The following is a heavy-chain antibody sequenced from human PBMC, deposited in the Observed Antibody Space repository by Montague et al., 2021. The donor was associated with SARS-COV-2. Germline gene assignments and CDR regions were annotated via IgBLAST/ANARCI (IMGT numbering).Heavy chain of an antibody. CDR3: ARENTVTTFGGPYYIDS. Sequence: SETLSLTCIVSGSSVRSYYWSWIRQPPGKGLEWIGYIYDSGSTNXNPSRRSRVTISVDTSKNQFSLKLSSVTAADTAVYYCARENTVTTFGGPYYIDSWGQGTLVTVSA. J-gene: IGHJ4*02. D-gene: IGHD4-17*01. CDR1: GSSVRSYY. CDR2: IYDSGST. V-gene: IGHV4-59*02.